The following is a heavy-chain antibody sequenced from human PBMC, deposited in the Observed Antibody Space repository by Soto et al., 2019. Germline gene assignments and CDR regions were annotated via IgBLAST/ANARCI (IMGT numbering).Heavy chain of an antibody. Sequence: PSETLSLTCAVSGYSISSGYYWGWIRQPPGKGLEWIGSIYHSGSTYYNPSLKSRVTISVDTSKNQFSLKLSSVTAADTAVYYCARVTVFGLGSGYFDYWGQGTLVTVSS. CDR2: IYHSGST. CDR3: ARVTVFGLGSGYFDY. J-gene: IGHJ4*02. V-gene: IGHV4-38-2*01. CDR1: GYSISSGYY. D-gene: IGHD3-10*02.